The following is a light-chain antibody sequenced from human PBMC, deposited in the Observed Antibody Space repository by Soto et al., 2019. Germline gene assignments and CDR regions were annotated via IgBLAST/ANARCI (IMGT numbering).Light chain of an antibody. J-gene: IGKJ1*01. CDR1: QSVSSSY. CDR3: QQYGSSPPWT. CDR2: GAS. V-gene: IGKV3-20*01. Sequence: EIVLTQSPGTLSLSAGEGATLSGMASQSVSSSYLAWYQQKPGQAPRLLIYGASSRATGIPDRFSGSGSGTDFTLAISRLEPEDFAVYYCQQYGSSPPWTFGQGTKVDIK.